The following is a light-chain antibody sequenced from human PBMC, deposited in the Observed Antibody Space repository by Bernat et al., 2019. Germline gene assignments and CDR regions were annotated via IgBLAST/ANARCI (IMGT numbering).Light chain of an antibody. Sequence: DIQLTQSPSFLSASVGDRVTIACRAGQVIGTYLAWYQQKPGKAPKLLIYGASTLQSGVTSRFSGSGSETEFTLTISTLQAEDFATYYCQQLDSLPITLGQGTRLEIK. J-gene: IGKJ5*01. CDR3: QQLDSLPIT. V-gene: IGKV1-9*01. CDR2: GAS. CDR1: QVIGTY.